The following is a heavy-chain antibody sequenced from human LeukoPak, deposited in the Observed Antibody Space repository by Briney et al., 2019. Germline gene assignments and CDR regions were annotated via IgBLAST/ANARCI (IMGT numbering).Heavy chain of an antibody. CDR2: IYPGDSDT. CDR1: GYSFTSYW. Sequence: GESLKISCKGSGYSFTSYWIGWVRQMPGKGLEWMGIIYPGDSDTRYSPSFQGQVTISADKSISTAYLQWSSLKASDTAMYYCARPKGGGSRPAQFDPWGQGTLVTVSS. V-gene: IGHV5-51*01. J-gene: IGHJ5*02. CDR3: ARPKGGGSRPAQFDP. D-gene: IGHD2-15*01.